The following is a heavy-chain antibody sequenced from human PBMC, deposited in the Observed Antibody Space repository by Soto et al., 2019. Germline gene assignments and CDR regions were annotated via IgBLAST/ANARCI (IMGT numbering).Heavy chain of an antibody. Sequence: EVKLLQSGGGLVQPGGALRLSCAASGFTFTSYSRTWVRQTPGKGLEWVAAVNPGGYSTYYADSVKARFTISRDNSNKTLYLQMNSLRAEDTAVYYCAKDLRAGSGYDFDYRDQGTLVTVSS. CDR1: GFTFTSYS. CDR2: VNPGGYST. D-gene: IGHD5-12*01. V-gene: IGHV3-23*01. J-gene: IGHJ4*02. CDR3: AKDLRAGSGYDFDY.